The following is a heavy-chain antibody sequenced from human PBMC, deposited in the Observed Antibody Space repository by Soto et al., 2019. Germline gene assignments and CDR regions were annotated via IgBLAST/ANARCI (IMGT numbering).Heavy chain of an antibody. CDR1: GYTFTSYD. J-gene: IGHJ6*02. CDR3: ARGQDXNYDVWSGPLVKYGMDG. D-gene: IGHD3-3*01. Sequence: ATVKVSCKASGYTFTSYDIIWVRQASGQGLESMGWMNPNSGNTSYAQKIQGSVTMTRNTSISTAYMELSRLRSDDTAVYYCARGQDXNYDVWSGPLVKYGMDGWGQGTTVTVSS. V-gene: IGHV1-8*01. CDR2: MNPNSGNT.